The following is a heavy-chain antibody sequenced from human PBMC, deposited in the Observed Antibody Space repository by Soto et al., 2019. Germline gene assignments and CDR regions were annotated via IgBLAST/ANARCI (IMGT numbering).Heavy chain of an antibody. V-gene: IGHV3-23*01. CDR2: ISGSGGST. Sequence: GGSLRLSCAASGFTFSSYAMSWVRQAPGKGLEWVSAISGSGGSTYYADSVKGRFPISRDNSKNTLYLQMNSLRAEDTAVYYCAKDLSIVVVVAATIHDYWGQGTLVTVSS. D-gene: IGHD2-15*01. J-gene: IGHJ4*02. CDR1: GFTFSSYA. CDR3: AKDLSIVVVVAATIHDY.